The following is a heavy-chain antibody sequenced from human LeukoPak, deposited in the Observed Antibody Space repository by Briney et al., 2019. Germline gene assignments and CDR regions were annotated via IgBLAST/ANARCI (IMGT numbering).Heavy chain of an antibody. V-gene: IGHV3-33*01. Sequence: GGSLRLSCAASGFTFSRYGMHWVSQAPGKGLEWVAVIWYDGSNKYYADSVKGRLTISRNNSKNTLYLQMNSLRAEDTALYYCARDNYYDSSGHYLYYFDYWGQGTLVTVSS. CDR3: ARDNYYDSSGHYLYYFDY. CDR2: IWYDGSNK. CDR1: GFTFSRYG. J-gene: IGHJ4*02. D-gene: IGHD3-22*01.